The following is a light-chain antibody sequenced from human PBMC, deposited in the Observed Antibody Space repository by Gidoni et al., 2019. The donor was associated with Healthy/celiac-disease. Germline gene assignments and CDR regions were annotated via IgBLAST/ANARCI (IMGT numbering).Light chain of an antibody. Sequence: EIVLTQSPGTLSLSPGERATLSCRASQTITSDSLAWYQQKPGQAPRLLIYGTFSRATGIPARFSGSGSGTDFTLTINRLAPEYFAVYSCQQYAGSPITFGGGTKLEIK. J-gene: IGKJ4*01. CDR1: QTITSDS. CDR2: GTF. CDR3: QQYAGSPIT. V-gene: IGKV3-20*01.